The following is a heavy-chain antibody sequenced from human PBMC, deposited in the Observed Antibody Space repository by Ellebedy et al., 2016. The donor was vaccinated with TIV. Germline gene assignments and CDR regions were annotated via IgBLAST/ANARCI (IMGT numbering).Heavy chain of an antibody. CDR2: IIPIFGTA. V-gene: IGHV1-69*01. CDR1: GYSFTSYW. J-gene: IGHJ4*02. D-gene: IGHD2-8*01. CDR3: ASTGLLMVYGREAIFDY. Sequence: GGSLRLXXKGSGYSFTSYWISWVRQAPGQGLEWMGGIIPIFGTANYAQKFQGRVTITADESTSTAYMELSSLRSEDTAVYYCASTGLLMVYGREAIFDYWGQGTLVTVSS.